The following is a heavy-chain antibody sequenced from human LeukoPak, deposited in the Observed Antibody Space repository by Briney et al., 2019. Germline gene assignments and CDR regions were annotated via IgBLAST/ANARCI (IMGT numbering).Heavy chain of an antibody. CDR1: GFTFSSYS. CDR2: ISSSSSTI. D-gene: IGHD6-19*01. V-gene: IGHV3-48*04. J-gene: IGHJ5*02. CDR3: ARDPSSGWYLKGWFDP. Sequence: GGSLRLSCAASGFTFSSYSMNWVRQAPGKGLEWVSYISSSSSTIYYADSVKGRFTISRDNAKNSLYLQMNSLRAEDTAVYYCARDPSSGWYLKGWFDPWGQGTLVTVSS.